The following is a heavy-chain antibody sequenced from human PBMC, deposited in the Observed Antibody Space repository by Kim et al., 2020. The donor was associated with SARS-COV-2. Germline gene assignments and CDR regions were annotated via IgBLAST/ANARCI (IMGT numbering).Heavy chain of an antibody. J-gene: IGHJ4*02. CDR1: GFTFSTYA. V-gene: IGHV3-23*01. Sequence: GESLKISCAASGFTFSTYAMSWVRQAPGKGLEWVSSITGSGTNTYYADSVKGRFTISRDNSKNTLYLQMNSLRAEDTAVYYCAKRLSSTGYQFDYWGQGTLVTVSS. CDR2: ITGSGTNT. D-gene: IGHD3-22*01. CDR3: AKRLSSTGYQFDY.